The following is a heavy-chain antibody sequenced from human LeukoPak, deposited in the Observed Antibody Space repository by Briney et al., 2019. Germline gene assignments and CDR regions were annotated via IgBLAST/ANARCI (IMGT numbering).Heavy chain of an antibody. CDR2: IYHSGST. V-gene: IGHV4-38-2*01. CDR3: ARLAARHPFDY. Sequence: PSETLSLTCAVSGYSISSGYYWGWIRQPPGKGLEWIGSIYHSGSTHYNPSLKSRVTISVDTSKNQFSLKLSSVTAADTAVYYCARLAARHPFDYWGQGTLVTVSS. J-gene: IGHJ4*02. D-gene: IGHD6-6*01. CDR1: GYSISSGYY.